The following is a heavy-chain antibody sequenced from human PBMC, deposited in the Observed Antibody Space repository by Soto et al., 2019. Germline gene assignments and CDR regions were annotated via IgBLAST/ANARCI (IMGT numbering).Heavy chain of an antibody. J-gene: IGHJ3*01. CDR2: IWYDGSNK. CDR3: ARDQLYYNDISGRPLNAFDV. CDR1: GFTFSSYG. V-gene: IGHV3-33*01. D-gene: IGHD3-22*01. Sequence: GGSLRLSCAASGFTFSSYGMHWVRQAPGKGLEWVAVIWYDGSNKYYADSVKGRFTISRDNSKNTLYLQMNSLRAGDTAVYYCARDQLYYNDISGRPLNAFDVWGQGTMVTVSS.